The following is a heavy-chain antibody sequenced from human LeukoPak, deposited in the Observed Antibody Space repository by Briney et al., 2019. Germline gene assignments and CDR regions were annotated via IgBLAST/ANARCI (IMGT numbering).Heavy chain of an antibody. D-gene: IGHD6-13*01. Sequence: GGSLRLSCGASGFTFGTYWMHWVRQAPGKGLVWVSGINSDGGTTTYADSVKGRFTISRDNAKNSLYLQMNSLRAEDTAVYYCARAQYSSSWYYYFDYWGQGTLVTVSS. CDR3: ARAQYSSSWYYYFDY. CDR2: INSDGGTT. CDR1: GFTFGTYW. V-gene: IGHV3-74*01. J-gene: IGHJ4*02.